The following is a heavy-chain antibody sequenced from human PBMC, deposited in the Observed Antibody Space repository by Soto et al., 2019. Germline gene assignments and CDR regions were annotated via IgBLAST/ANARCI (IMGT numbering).Heavy chain of an antibody. J-gene: IGHJ5*02. CDR3: TRHVSHYDSSGYYKRFDP. D-gene: IGHD3-22*01. V-gene: IGHV3-73*01. CDR1: GFTFSCSA. Sequence: GGSLRLSCAASGFTFSCSAMHWVRQSSGKGLEWVGRIRSKANSYATAYAASVKGRFTISRDDSKNTAYLQMNSLKTEDTAVYYCTRHVSHYDSSGYYKRFDPWGQGTLVTVSS. CDR2: IRSKANSYAT.